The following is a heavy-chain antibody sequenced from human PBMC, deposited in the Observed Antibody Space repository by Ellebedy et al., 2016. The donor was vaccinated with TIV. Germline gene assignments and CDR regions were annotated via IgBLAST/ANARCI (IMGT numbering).Heavy chain of an antibody. CDR1: GCIFSTYW. Sequence: GESLKISCAASGCIFSTYWMTWVRQAPGKGLEWVAKIKQDGSEKHYVDSVTGRFTISRDNSKNTLYLQMNSLRPEDTAVYFCARDSRPNSGSLWGQGTQVTVSS. CDR2: IKQDGSEK. J-gene: IGHJ4*02. CDR3: ARDSRPNSGSL. D-gene: IGHD1-26*01. V-gene: IGHV3-7*01.